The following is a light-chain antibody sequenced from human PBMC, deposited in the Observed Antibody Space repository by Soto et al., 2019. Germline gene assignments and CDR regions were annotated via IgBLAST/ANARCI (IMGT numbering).Light chain of an antibody. Sequence: DIQMTQSPSSLSSSVGDRVTITCRASQSISNYVTWYQHKPGKAPNLLIHTASTLQSGVPARFSGSGSGTDFTLTISSLQPEDFATYYCQVSYRTLWTFGQGTKVEIK. CDR1: QSISNY. CDR2: TAS. CDR3: QVSYRTLWT. V-gene: IGKV1-39*01. J-gene: IGKJ1*01.